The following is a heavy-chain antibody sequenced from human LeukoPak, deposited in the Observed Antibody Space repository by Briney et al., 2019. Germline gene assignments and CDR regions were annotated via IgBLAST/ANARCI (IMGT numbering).Heavy chain of an antibody. Sequence: GGSLRLSCAASGFTFSSYSMNWVRQAPGKGLEWVSSISSSSSYIYYADSVKGRFTISRDNAKNSLYLQMNSLRAEDTAVYYCARDPGGSGSYYNPERGWGQGTLVTVSS. CDR2: ISSSSSYI. CDR1: GFTFSSYS. D-gene: IGHD3-10*01. V-gene: IGHV3-21*01. CDR3: ARDPGGSGSYYNPERG. J-gene: IGHJ4*02.